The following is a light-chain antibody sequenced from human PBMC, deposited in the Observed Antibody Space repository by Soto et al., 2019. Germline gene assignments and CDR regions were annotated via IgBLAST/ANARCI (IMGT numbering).Light chain of an antibody. CDR2: DVS. CDR3: SSSTSSSTVV. V-gene: IGLV2-14*01. Sequence: QSALTQPASVFGSPGQSITISCTGTSSDVGGYNYVSWYQQHPGKAPKLMIYDVSNRPSGVSNRFSGSKSGNTASLNISGLQAENAADYYRSSSTSSSTVVFGVETKLAV. CDR1: SSDVGGYNY. J-gene: IGLJ2*01.